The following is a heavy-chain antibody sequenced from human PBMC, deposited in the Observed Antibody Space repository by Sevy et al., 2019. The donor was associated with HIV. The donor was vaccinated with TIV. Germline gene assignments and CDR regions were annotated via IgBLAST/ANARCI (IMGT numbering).Heavy chain of an antibody. CDR2: IGFDGSNI. D-gene: IGHD2-8*01. CDR1: GVTPSTYG. V-gene: IGHV3-33*01. CDR3: ARDPRMYGDYLLAYFDY. Sequence: GGSLRLSCAASGVTPSTYGMHWVRQAPGKGLEWVAVIGFDGSNIYYPDSVKGRFTISRDSSKNTLFLQMDSLRAEDTAIDYCARDPRMYGDYLLAYFDYWGQGTLVTVSS. J-gene: IGHJ4*02.